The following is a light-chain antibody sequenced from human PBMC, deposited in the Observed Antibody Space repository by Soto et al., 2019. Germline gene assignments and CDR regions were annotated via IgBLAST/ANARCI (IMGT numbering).Light chain of an antibody. CDR2: TAS. CDR3: QQYHSYPVT. V-gene: IGKV1D-16*01. CDR1: QGISSW. Sequence: DIQMTQSPSSLSASVGDRVTITCRASQGISSWLAWYQQKPDKAPKSLIYTASILQSGVPSRFSGSGSGTEFTLTITNLQPDDFATYYCQQYHSYPVTFGQGTRLEIK. J-gene: IGKJ5*01.